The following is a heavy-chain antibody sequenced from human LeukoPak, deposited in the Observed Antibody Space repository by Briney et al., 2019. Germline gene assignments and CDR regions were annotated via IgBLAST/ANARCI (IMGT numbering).Heavy chain of an antibody. D-gene: IGHD3-10*01. Sequence: NPSETLSLTCTVSGGSISSYYWSWIRQPPGKGLEWIGSIYHSGSTYYNPSLKSRVTISVDTSKNQFSLKLSSVTAADTAVYYCARIGGFCGFGELCLDYWGQGTLVTVSS. V-gene: IGHV4-59*08. CDR2: IYHSGST. CDR1: GGSISSYY. CDR3: ARIGGFCGFGELCLDY. J-gene: IGHJ4*02.